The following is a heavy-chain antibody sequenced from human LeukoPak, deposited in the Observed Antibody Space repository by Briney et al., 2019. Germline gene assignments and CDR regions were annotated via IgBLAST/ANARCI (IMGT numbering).Heavy chain of an antibody. V-gene: IGHV1-8*01. CDR3: ARDSRQYHGSGSYHNYYYMDV. D-gene: IGHD3-10*01. J-gene: IGHJ6*03. CDR1: GYTFTSYD. CDR2: MNPNSGNT. Sequence: GASVKVSCKASGYTFTSYDINWVRQATGQGLEWMGWMNPNSGNTGYAQKFQGRVTMTRNTSISIAYMELSSLRSEDTAVYYCARDSRQYHGSGSYHNYYYMDVWGKGTTVTISS.